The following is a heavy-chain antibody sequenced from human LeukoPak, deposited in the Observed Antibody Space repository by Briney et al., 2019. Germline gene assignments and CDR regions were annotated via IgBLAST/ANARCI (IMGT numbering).Heavy chain of an antibody. V-gene: IGHV3-66*01. Sequence: LGGSLRLSCAASGFTVSSNYMSWVRQAPGKGLEWVSVIYSGGSTYYADSVKGRFTFSRDNSKNTLYLQMNSLRAEDTAVYYCARDHPGIVTNLWGQGTLVTVSS. D-gene: IGHD4-4*01. J-gene: IGHJ4*02. CDR1: GFTVSSNY. CDR3: ARDHPGIVTNL. CDR2: IYSGGST.